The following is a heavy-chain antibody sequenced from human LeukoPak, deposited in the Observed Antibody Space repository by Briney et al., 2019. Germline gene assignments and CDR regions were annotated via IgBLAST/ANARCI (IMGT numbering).Heavy chain of an antibody. Sequence: GGSLRLSCAASGFTFSSYAMSWVRQAPGEGLEWVSAISGSGGSTYYADSVKGRFTISRDNSKNTLYLQMNSLRAEDTAVYYCAKDVMVRGFNWFDPWGQGTLVTVSS. D-gene: IGHD3-10*01. CDR2: ISGSGGST. V-gene: IGHV3-23*01. J-gene: IGHJ5*02. CDR3: AKDVMVRGFNWFDP. CDR1: GFTFSSYA.